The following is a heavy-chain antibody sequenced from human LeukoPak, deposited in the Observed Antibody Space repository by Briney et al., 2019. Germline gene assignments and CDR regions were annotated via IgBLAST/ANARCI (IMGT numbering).Heavy chain of an antibody. CDR2: ISSSSSYI. CDR3: ARGVTGYDGSY. Sequence: GGSLRLSCAASGFTFSSYSMNWVRQAPGKGLEWVSSISSSSSYIYYADSVKGRFTISRDNAKNSLYLQMNSLRAEGTAVYYCARGVTGYDGSYWGQGTLVTVSS. D-gene: IGHD3-22*01. V-gene: IGHV3-21*01. CDR1: GFTFSSYS. J-gene: IGHJ4*02.